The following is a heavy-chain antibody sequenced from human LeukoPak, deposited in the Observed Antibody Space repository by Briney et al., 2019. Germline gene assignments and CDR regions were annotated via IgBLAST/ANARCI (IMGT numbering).Heavy chain of an antibody. V-gene: IGHV6-1*01. CDR1: GDSVSSNSAA. Sequence: SQTLSLTCAISGDSVSSNSAAWTWIRQSPSRGLEWLGRTYYRSNWSDDYAVSVKSRITINPDTSKNQFTLHLNSVTPEDTAVYYCARGRVTTIANYYYYYIDVWGEGTTVTVSS. CDR3: ARGRVTTIANYYYYYIDV. J-gene: IGHJ6*03. D-gene: IGHD4-17*01. CDR2: TYYRSNWSD.